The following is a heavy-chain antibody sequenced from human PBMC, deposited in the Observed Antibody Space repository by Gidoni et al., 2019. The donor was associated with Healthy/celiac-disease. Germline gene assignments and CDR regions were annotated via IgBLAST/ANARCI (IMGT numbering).Heavy chain of an antibody. Sequence: EVQLVESGGGLIQPGGSVRLSCAASGFTVSSNYMSWVRQAPGKVLEWVSVSYSGGSTYYADSVKGRFTISRDNSKNTLYLQMNSLRAEDTAVYYCARAEWGGPTDYWGQGTLVTVSS. CDR1: GFTVSSNY. CDR2: SYSGGST. D-gene: IGHD1-26*01. CDR3: ARAEWGGPTDY. V-gene: IGHV3-53*01. J-gene: IGHJ4*02.